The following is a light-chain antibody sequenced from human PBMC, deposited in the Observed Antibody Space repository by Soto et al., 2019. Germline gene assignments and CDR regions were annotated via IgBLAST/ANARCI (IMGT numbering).Light chain of an antibody. J-gene: IGKJ1*01. V-gene: IGKV3-20*01. CDR3: QQYCQQYGSSPPLWT. Sequence: ETVLTQSPGTLSLSPGERATLSCRASQTVSSSYLAWYQQKPGQAPRLLIYGASSRATGIPDRFSGSGSGTDFTLTISRLEPEDFAVYYCQQYCQQYGSSPPLWTFGQGTRVEIK. CDR1: QTVSSSY. CDR2: GAS.